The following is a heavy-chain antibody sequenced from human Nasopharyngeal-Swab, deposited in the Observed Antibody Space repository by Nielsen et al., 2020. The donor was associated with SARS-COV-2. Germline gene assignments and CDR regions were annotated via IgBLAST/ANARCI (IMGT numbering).Heavy chain of an antibody. V-gene: IGHV3-48*01. CDR3: AKANQNNDY. CDR2: ISSSSSTI. Sequence: WIRQPPGKGLEWVSYISSSSSTIYYADSVKGRFTISRDNSKNTLYLQMNSLRAEDTAVYYCAKANQNNDYWGQGTLVTVSS. D-gene: IGHD1-14*01. J-gene: IGHJ4*02.